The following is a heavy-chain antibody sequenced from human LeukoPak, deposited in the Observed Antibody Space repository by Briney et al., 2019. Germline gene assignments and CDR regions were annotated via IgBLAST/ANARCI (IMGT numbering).Heavy chain of an antibody. D-gene: IGHD2-2*02. CDR3: AKDSGPYCSSTSCYTGFFDY. Sequence: PGGSLRLSCAASGFTFSSYAMSWVRQAPGKGLEWVSAISGSGGSTYYADSVKGRFTISRDNSKNTLYMQMNSLRAEDTAVYYCAKDSGPYCSSTSCYTGFFDYWGQGTLVTVSS. CDR2: ISGSGGST. V-gene: IGHV3-23*01. CDR1: GFTFSSYA. J-gene: IGHJ4*02.